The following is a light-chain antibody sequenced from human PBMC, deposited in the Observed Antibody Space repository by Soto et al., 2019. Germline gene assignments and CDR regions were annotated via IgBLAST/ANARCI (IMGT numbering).Light chain of an antibody. V-gene: IGLV3-1*01. Sequence: SYELTQPSSVSVSAGETASITCSGDKLGDKYACWYQQKPGQSPVLVIYQDSKRPSGIPERFSGSNSGNTATLTISGTQAMDEADYYCQAWDSSTDAVFGGGTQLTVL. CDR3: QAWDSSTDAV. J-gene: IGLJ7*01. CDR2: QDS. CDR1: KLGDKY.